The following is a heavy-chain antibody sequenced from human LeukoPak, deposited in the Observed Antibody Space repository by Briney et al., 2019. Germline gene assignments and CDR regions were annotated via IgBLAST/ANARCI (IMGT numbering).Heavy chain of an antibody. CDR3: ARSRVVRCTNGVCRGYFDY. D-gene: IGHD2-8*01. V-gene: IGHV1-2*02. CDR2: INPNSGGT. CDR1: GYTFTGYY. Sequence: ASVKVSCKASGYTFTGYYIHWVRQAPGQGLEWMGWINPNSGGTNYAQKFQGRVTMTRDTSISTAYMELSRLRSDDTAVYYCARSRVVRCTNGVCRGYFDYWGQGTLVTVSS. J-gene: IGHJ4*02.